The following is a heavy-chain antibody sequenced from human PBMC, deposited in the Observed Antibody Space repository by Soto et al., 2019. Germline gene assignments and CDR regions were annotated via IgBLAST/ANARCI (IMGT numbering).Heavy chain of an antibody. V-gene: IGHV3-21*01. D-gene: IGHD6-13*01. Sequence: QVVESGGGLVKPGGSLRLSCSASGFPFISYSMSWVRQAPGRGLQWVSSISTTSSYMSYAESVRGRFTISRDNAKNSLFLQMNSLRAEDTAVYYCARGVAAAYYYYAMDVWGQGTTVTVS. J-gene: IGHJ6*02. CDR1: GFPFISYS. CDR3: ARGVAAAYYYYAMDV. CDR2: ISTTSSYM.